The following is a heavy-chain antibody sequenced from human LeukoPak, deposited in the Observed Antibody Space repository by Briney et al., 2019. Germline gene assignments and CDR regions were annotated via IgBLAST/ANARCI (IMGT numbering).Heavy chain of an antibody. D-gene: IGHD5-24*01. Sequence: GGSLSLSCAASGFTFDDYTMNWVRQAPGKGLEWVSLISWDGGSTYYADSVKGRFTISRDNSKNSLYLQMNSLRTEDTALYYRAKGTLDGYNYGIDYWGQGTLVTVSS. CDR1: GFTFDDYT. J-gene: IGHJ4*02. CDR2: ISWDGGST. CDR3: AKGTLDGYNYGIDY. V-gene: IGHV3-43*01.